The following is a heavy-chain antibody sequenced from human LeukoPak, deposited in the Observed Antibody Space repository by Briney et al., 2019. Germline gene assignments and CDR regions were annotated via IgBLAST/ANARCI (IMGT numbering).Heavy chain of an antibody. Sequence: SETLSLTCTVSGGSISSSSYYWGWIRQPPGKGLEWIGSIYYSGSTYYNPSLKSRVTISVDTSKNQFSLKLSSVTAADTAVYYCARDALGMVRGVIITYWFDPWGQGTLVTVSS. D-gene: IGHD3-10*01. CDR2: IYYSGST. CDR1: GGSISSSSYY. J-gene: IGHJ5*02. V-gene: IGHV4-39*07. CDR3: ARDALGMVRGVIITYWFDP.